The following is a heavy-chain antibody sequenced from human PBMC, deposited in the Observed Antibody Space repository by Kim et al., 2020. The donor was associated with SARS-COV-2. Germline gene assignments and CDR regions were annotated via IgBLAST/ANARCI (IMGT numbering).Heavy chain of an antibody. CDR3: AKYTRFGGASYFDY. V-gene: IGHV3-23*01. J-gene: IGHJ4*02. Sequence: ADSVKGRSTVSRTNSNNTLYLQMNSLRAEDTAVYYCAKYTRFGGASYFDYWGQGTLVTVSS. D-gene: IGHD3-3*01.